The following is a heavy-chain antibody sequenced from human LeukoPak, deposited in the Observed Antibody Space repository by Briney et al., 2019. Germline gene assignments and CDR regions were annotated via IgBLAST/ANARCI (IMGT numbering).Heavy chain of an antibody. D-gene: IGHD3-9*01. CDR1: GFTVSSNY. CDR3: ARDQVPYYDILTGYSWNWFDP. J-gene: IGHJ5*02. CDR2: IYSGGST. V-gene: IGHV3-53*01. Sequence: PGGSLRLSCAASGFTVSSNYMNWVRQAPGKGLEWVSVIYSGGSTYYADSVKGRFTISRDNSKNTLYLQMNSLRAEDTAVYYCARDQVPYYDILTGYSWNWFDPWGQGTLVTVSS.